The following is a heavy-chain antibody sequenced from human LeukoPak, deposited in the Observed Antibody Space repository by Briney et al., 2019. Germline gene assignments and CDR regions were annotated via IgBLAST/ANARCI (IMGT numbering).Heavy chain of an antibody. Sequence: GGSLRLSCAASGFTFSNAWMSWVRQAPGKVLEWVGRIKSKTDGGTTDYAAPVKGRFTISRDDSKNTLYLQMNSLKTEDTAVYYCTTVGYCSGGSCYGDAFDIWGQGTMVTVSS. V-gene: IGHV3-15*01. CDR1: GFTFSNAW. CDR2: IKSKTDGGTT. D-gene: IGHD2-15*01. J-gene: IGHJ3*02. CDR3: TTVGYCSGGSCYGDAFDI.